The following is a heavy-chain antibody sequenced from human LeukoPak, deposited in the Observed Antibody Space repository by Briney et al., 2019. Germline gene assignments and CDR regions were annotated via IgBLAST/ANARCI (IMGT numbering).Heavy chain of an antibody. CDR3: ARTSSRTYSSSSFGY. J-gene: IGHJ4*02. CDR1: GYTFTSYY. Sequence: ASVKVSCKASGYTFTSYYMHWVRQAPGQGLEWMGIINPSGGSTSYAQKFQGRVTMTRDTSTSTVYMELSSLRSEDTAVYYCARTSSRTYSSSSFGYWGQGTLVTVSS. D-gene: IGHD6-13*01. CDR2: INPSGGST. V-gene: IGHV1-46*01.